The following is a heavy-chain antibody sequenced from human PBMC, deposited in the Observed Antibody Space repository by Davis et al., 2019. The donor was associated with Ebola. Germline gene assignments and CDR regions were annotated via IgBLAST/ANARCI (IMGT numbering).Heavy chain of an antibody. J-gene: IGHJ4*02. V-gene: IGHV1-69*13. CDR3: ARDVYYDSSGYYYSWSGFDY. CDR1: GYSFTSYA. D-gene: IGHD3-22*01. CDR2: IIPIFGTA. Sequence: SVKVSCKASGYSFTSYAISWVRQAPGQGLEWMGGIIPIFGTANYAQKFQGRVTITADESTSTAYMELRSLRSDDTAVYYCARDVYYDSSGYYYSWSGFDYWGQGTLVTVSS.